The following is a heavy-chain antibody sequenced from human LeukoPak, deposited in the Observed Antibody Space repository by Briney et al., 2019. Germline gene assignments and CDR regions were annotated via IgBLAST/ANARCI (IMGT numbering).Heavy chain of an antibody. J-gene: IGHJ4*02. Sequence: NPSETLSLTCAVYGGSFSGYYWSWIRQPPGKGLEWIGEINHSGSTNYNPSLKSRVTISVDTSKNQFSLKLSSVTAADTAVYYCARESRLGELSANFDYWGQGTLVTVSS. V-gene: IGHV4-34*01. CDR1: GGSFSGYY. D-gene: IGHD3-16*02. CDR3: ARESRLGELSANFDY. CDR2: INHSGST.